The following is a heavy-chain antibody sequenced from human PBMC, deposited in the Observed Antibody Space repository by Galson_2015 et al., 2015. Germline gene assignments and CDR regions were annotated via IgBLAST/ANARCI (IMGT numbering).Heavy chain of an antibody. Sequence: CAISGDSVSSNSAAWNWIRHSPSRGLEWLGRTYYRSKWYNDYAVSVRSRITINPDTSKNQFSLQLRSVTPDDTAVYYCARGSGRYATDVWGQGTTATVSS. CDR3: ARGSGRYATDV. V-gene: IGHV6-1*01. D-gene: IGHD3-10*01. J-gene: IGHJ6*02. CDR1: GDSVSSNSAA. CDR2: TYYRSKWYN.